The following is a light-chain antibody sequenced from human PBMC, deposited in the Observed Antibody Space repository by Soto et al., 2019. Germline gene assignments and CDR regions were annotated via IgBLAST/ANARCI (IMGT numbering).Light chain of an antibody. CDR2: GAS. CDR1: QSVSNNY. J-gene: IGKJ1*01. Sequence: EIVLTQSPGTLSLSPGERATLSCRASQSVSNNYLAWYQQKPGQAPRLLIYGASNRATGIPDRFSGSGSGTDFTITSSRLETEDFALYYWQQYGSSGTFGQGTKVEIK. V-gene: IGKV3-20*01. CDR3: QQYGSSGT.